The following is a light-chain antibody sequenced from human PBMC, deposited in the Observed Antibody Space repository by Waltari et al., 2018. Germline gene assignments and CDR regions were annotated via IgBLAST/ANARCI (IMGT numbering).Light chain of an antibody. V-gene: IGKV1-NL1*01. Sequence: DIQMTQSTSSLSASVGDTVTITCRASQGITNSLAWYHQKPGEAPKLLLYASSRLESGVPSRFSGSGSGTENTLTISSLQPEDFATYYCQQYYITPYTFGQGTKLEI. CDR3: QQYYITPYT. CDR2: ASS. CDR1: QGITNS. J-gene: IGKJ2*01.